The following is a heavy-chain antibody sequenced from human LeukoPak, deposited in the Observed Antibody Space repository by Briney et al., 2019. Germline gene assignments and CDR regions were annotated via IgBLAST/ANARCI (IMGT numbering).Heavy chain of an antibody. V-gene: IGHV1-46*01. CDR3: SRNHDSSGYTFDY. Sequence: ASVKVSCKASGYTFPSNYMHWVRQAPGQGLEWMGIINPSGGSTNYEQKFQGRGTMTSVASTSTVYMELSSLRSEDTAVYYCSRNHDSSGYTFDYWGQGTLVTVSS. J-gene: IGHJ4*02. CDR2: INPSGGST. D-gene: IGHD3-22*01. CDR1: GYTFPSNY.